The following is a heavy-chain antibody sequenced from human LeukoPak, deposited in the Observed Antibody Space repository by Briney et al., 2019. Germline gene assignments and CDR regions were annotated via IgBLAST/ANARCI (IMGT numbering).Heavy chain of an antibody. CDR2: MNPNSGNT. CDR3: ARGLAYGGNSYFDY. CDR1: GYTFTSYD. Sequence: ASVKVSCKASGYTFTSYDINWVRQVTGQGLEWMGWMNPNSGNTGYAQKFQGRVTMTRNTSISTAYMELSSLRSEDTAVYYCARGLAYGGNSYFDYWGQGTLVTVSS. D-gene: IGHD4-23*01. V-gene: IGHV1-8*01. J-gene: IGHJ4*02.